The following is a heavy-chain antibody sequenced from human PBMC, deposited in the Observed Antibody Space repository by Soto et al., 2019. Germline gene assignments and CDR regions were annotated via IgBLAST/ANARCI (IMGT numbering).Heavy chain of an antibody. J-gene: IGHJ4*02. V-gene: IGHV4-34*01. CDR1: GGSFSGYY. CDR2: INHSGST. D-gene: IGHD5-18*01. Sequence: SETLSLTCAVYGGSFSGYYLSWIRQPPGKGLGWIGEINHSGSTNYNPSLKSRVTISVDTSKNQFSLKLSSVTAADTAVYYCARAGYSYGEYYFDYWGQGTLVTVSS. CDR3: ARAGYSYGEYYFDY.